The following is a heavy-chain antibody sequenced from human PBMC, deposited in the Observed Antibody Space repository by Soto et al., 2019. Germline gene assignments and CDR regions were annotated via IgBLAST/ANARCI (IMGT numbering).Heavy chain of an antibody. CDR2: ISWNSGSI. D-gene: IGHD3-10*01. V-gene: IGHV3-9*01. CDR1: GFTFDDYA. Sequence: EVQLVESGGGLVQPGRSLRLSCAASGFTFDDYAMHWVRQAPGKGLEWVSGISWNSGSIGYADSVKGRFTISRDNAKNSLYLHMNSLRAEDTALYYCPKDSITMVRGEYYYYYYFMDVWGNGTTVTVSS. CDR3: PKDSITMVRGEYYYYYYFMDV. J-gene: IGHJ6*03.